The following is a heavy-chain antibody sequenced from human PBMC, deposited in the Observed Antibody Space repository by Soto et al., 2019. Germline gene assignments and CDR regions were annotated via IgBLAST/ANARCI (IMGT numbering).Heavy chain of an antibody. V-gene: IGHV1-2*04. D-gene: IGHD5-12*01. CDR3: ARGYSGYDWFDY. J-gene: IGHJ4*02. CDR1: GYTFTGYY. Sequence: ASVKVSCKASGYTFTGYYMHWVRQAPGQGLERMGWINPNSGGTNYAQKFQGWVTMTRDTSISTAYMELGRLRSDDTAVYYCARGYSGYDWFDYWGQGTLVTVSS. CDR2: INPNSGGT.